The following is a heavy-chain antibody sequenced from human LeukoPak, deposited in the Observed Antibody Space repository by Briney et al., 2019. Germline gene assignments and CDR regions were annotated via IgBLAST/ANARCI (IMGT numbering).Heavy chain of an antibody. CDR3: AKDLGGKPYYYYGMDV. V-gene: IGHV3-23*01. Sequence: GGSLRLSCAASGFTFSSYAMSWVRQAPGKGLEWVSAISGGGGGTFYADSVKGRFTISRDNSKNTLYLQMNSLRAEDTAVYYCAKDLGGKPYYYYGMDVWGQGTTVTXX. J-gene: IGHJ6*02. CDR1: GFTFSSYA. CDR2: ISGGGGGT.